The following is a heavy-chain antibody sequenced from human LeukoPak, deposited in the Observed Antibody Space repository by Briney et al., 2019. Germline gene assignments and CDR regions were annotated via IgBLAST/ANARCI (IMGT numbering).Heavy chain of an antibody. CDR2: INPSGGST. CDR3: ARVQRKEGATLFDP. J-gene: IGHJ5*02. D-gene: IGHD1-26*01. V-gene: IGHV1-46*01. CDR1: GYTFTSYY. Sequence: ASVKVSCKASGYTFTSYYMHWVRQAPGQGLEWMGIINPSGGSTNYAQKFQGRVTITADESTSTAYMELSSLRSEDTAVYYCARVQRKEGATLFDPWGQGTLVTVSS.